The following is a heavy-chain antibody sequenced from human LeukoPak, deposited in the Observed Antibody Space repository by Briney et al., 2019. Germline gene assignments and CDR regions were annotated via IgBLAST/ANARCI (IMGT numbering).Heavy chain of an antibody. J-gene: IGHJ3*02. D-gene: IGHD4-17*01. CDR1: GFTLSSFS. V-gene: IGHV3-7*01. CDR3: ARASPTTVTTSAAFDI. CDR2: IKQGGSEK. Sequence: GGSLRLSCAASGFTLSSFSMNWVRQAPGKGLEWVANIKQGGSEKYYVDSVKGRFTISRDNAKNSLYLQMNSLRAEDTAVYYCARASPTTVTTSAAFDIWGQGTMVTVSS.